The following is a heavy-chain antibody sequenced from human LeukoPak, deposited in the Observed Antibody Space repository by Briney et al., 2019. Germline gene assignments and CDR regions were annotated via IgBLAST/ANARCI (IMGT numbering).Heavy chain of an antibody. CDR3: ARRYYNLGSFPFDF. V-gene: IGHV4-34*01. Sequence: SETLSLTCAASGGPFSGYFWSWIRQSSGKGLEWIGEIHNSGTTNYNPSLNSRVTISEDTSKNQFYLNLSSVAAADTAVYYCARRYYNLGSFPFDFWGQGTLVTVSS. CDR2: IHNSGTT. J-gene: IGHJ4*02. CDR1: GGPFSGYF. D-gene: IGHD3-10*01.